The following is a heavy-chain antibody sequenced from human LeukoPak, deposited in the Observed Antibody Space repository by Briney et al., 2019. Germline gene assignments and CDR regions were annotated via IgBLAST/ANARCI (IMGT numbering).Heavy chain of an antibody. CDR2: IKQDGSEK. CDR1: GFTFSSYW. Sequence: PGGSLRLSCAASGFTFSSYWMSWVRQAPGKGLEWVANIKQDGSEKYYVDSVKGRFTISRDNAKNSLYLQMNSLRAEDTAVYYCARVRVVVVPANYYYYGMDVWGQGTTVTVSS. J-gene: IGHJ6*02. V-gene: IGHV3-7*01. D-gene: IGHD2-2*01. CDR3: ARVRVVVVPANYYYYGMDV.